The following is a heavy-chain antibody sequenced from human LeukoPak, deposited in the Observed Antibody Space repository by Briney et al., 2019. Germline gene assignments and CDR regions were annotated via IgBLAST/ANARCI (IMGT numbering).Heavy chain of an antibody. Sequence: PPGGSLRLSCTASGFTFGDYAMTWVRQAPGKGLECVGFIASETYGGTAEYAGSVKGRFTISRDDSKSIAYLQMNSLKTEDTAVYYCTRDQTPYYWGQGTLVTVSS. V-gene: IGHV3-49*04. CDR2: IASETYGGTA. CDR1: GFTFGDYA. CDR3: TRDQTPYY. J-gene: IGHJ4*02.